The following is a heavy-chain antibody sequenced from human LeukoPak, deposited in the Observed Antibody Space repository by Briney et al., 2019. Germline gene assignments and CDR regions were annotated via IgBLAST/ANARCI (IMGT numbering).Heavy chain of an antibody. CDR2: ISAYNGNT. CDR1: GYTFTNYG. Sequence: ASVKVSCKASGYTFTNYGISWVRQASGQGLEWVGWISAYNGNTNYAQNLQDRVTMTTDTSTSAAYMELRSLISDDTAVYYCAREGPVAVAGLDYWGQGTLVTVSS. CDR3: AREGPVAVAGLDY. V-gene: IGHV1-18*01. D-gene: IGHD6-19*01. J-gene: IGHJ4*02.